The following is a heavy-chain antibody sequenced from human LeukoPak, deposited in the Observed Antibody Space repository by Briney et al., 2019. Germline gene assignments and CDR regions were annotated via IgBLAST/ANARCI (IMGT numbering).Heavy chain of an antibody. Sequence: GGSLRLSCAASGFTFSSYGMHWVRQAPGKGLEWVAFIRYDGSNKYYADSVKGRFTISRDNSKNTLYLQMNSLRAEDTALYYCARNYGGNNYAFDIWGQGTMVTVSS. CDR1: GFTFSSYG. J-gene: IGHJ3*02. V-gene: IGHV3-30*02. CDR2: IRYDGSNK. CDR3: ARNYGGNNYAFDI. D-gene: IGHD4-23*01.